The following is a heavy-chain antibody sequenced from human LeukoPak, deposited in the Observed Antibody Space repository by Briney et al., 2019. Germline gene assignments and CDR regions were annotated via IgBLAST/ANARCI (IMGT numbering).Heavy chain of an antibody. Sequence: GGSLRLSCAASGFTFSSYWMHWVRQAPGKGLVWVSRINGDGGSTTYADSVKGRFTISRDDAKNTLYLQMNSLRAEDTAVYYCARDRATAMFDYWAQGTLVTVSS. CDR1: GFTFSSYW. D-gene: IGHD5-18*01. V-gene: IGHV3-74*01. CDR2: INGDGGST. CDR3: ARDRATAMFDY. J-gene: IGHJ4*02.